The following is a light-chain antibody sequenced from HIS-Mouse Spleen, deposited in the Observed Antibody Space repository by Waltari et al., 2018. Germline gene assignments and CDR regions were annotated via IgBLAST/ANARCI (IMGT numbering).Light chain of an antibody. V-gene: IGLV3-10*01. CDR3: YSTDSSGNHRV. CDR1: ALPKNY. CDR2: EDS. Sequence: SYELTQPPSVSVSPGQTARITCSGEALPKNYAYLYQQKSVQAPVLVIYEDSKRPSGIPERFSGSSSGTMATLTISGAQVEDEADYYCYSTDSSGNHRVFGGGTKLTVL. J-gene: IGLJ2*01.